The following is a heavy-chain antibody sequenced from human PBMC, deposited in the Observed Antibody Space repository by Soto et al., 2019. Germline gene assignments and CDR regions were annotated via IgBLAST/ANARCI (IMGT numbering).Heavy chain of an antibody. V-gene: IGHV4-4*07. Sequence: PSETLSLTCTVSDGSISSYYWSWIRQPAGKGLEWIGRIYTSGSTNYNPSLKSRVTMSVDTSKNQFSLKLSSVTAADTAVYYCAREGLNYDILNGAYYYYGMDVWGQGNKVTVYS. J-gene: IGHJ6*02. CDR3: AREGLNYDILNGAYYYYGMDV. CDR2: IYTSGST. CDR1: DGSISSYY. D-gene: IGHD3-9*01.